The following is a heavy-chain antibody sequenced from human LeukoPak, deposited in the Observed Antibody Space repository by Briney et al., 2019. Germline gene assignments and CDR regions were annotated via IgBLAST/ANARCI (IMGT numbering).Heavy chain of an antibody. J-gene: IGHJ4*02. D-gene: IGHD6-19*01. CDR2: ISAYNGNT. CDR1: GYTFTSYSYG. V-gene: IGHV1-18*01. CDR3: ARAVAVAGTSLDY. Sequence: ASVNVSCKASGYTFTSYSYGISWVRQAPGQGLEWMGWISAYNGNTNYAQKLQGRVTMTTDTSTSTAYMELRSLRSDDTAVYYCARAVAVAGTSLDYWGQGTLVTVSS.